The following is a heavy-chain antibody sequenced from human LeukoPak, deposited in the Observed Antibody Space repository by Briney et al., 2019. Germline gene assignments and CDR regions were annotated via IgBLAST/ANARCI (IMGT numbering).Heavy chain of an antibody. CDR1: GFTFSSYW. CDR3: ARVAEYQPFDY. CDR2: IKQDGSEK. J-gene: IGHJ4*02. V-gene: IGHV3-7*01. Sequence: GGSLRLSCAASGFTFSSYWMSLVRQAPGKGLEWVANIKQDGSEKYYVDSVKGRFTISRDNAKNSLYLQMNSLRAEDTAVYYCARVAEYQPFDYWGQGTLVTVSS. D-gene: IGHD2-2*01.